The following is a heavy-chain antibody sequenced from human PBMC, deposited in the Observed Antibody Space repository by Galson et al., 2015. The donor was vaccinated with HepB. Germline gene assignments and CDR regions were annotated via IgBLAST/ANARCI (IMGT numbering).Heavy chain of an antibody. D-gene: IGHD2-2*01. CDR1: GYTFTSYG. J-gene: IGHJ6*03. CDR2: ISAYNGNT. Sequence: SVKVSCKASGYTFTSYGISWVRQAPGQGLEWMGWISAYNGNTNYAQKLQGRVTMTTDTSTSTAYMELRSLRSDDTAVYYCARGESFVVVPAAEEPDYYYCYMDVWGKGTTVTVSS. V-gene: IGHV1-18*01. CDR3: ARGESFVVVPAAEEPDYYYCYMDV.